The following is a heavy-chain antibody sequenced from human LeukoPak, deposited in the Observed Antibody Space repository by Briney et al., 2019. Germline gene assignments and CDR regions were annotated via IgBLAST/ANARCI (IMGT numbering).Heavy chain of an antibody. D-gene: IGHD6-19*01. J-gene: IGHJ4*02. V-gene: IGHV1-18*01. CDR1: GYTFTSYG. CDR2: ISAYNGNT. Sequence: GASVKVSCKASGYTFTSYGISWVRQAPGQGPEWMGWISAYNGNTNYAQKLQGRVTMTRDTSSSTAYMELGSLRSDDTAVYYCARDGNSGGWYGDYWGQGTLVTVSS. CDR3: ARDGNSGGWYGDY.